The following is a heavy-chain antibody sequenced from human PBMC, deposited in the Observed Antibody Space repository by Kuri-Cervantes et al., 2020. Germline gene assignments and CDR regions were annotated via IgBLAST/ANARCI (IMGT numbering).Heavy chain of an antibody. D-gene: IGHD7-27*01. CDR2: INHSGST. Sequence: ESLRLSCTVSGGSISSYYWSWIRQPPGKGLEWIGEINHSGSTNYNPSLKSRVTISVDTSKNQFSLKLSSVTAADTAVYYCARAYLGLGKLDYWGQGTLVTVSS. CDR1: GGSISSYY. V-gene: IGHV4-34*01. CDR3: ARAYLGLGKLDY. J-gene: IGHJ4*02.